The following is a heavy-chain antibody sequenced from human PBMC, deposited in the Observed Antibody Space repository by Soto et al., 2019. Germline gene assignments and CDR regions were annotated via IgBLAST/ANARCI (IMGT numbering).Heavy chain of an antibody. J-gene: IGHJ4*02. V-gene: IGHV4-4*02. CDR3: ARVEFGKFGAY. CDR2: IHQSGSA. CDR1: GESIRSDSW. D-gene: IGHD3-10*01. Sequence: SETLSLTCAVSGESIRSDSWWSWVRQPPGKGLEWLGEIHQSGSANYDPSVKSRVTLSMDKTKNQFSLKLTSVTAADTAVYYCARVEFGKFGAYRGQGTPVTVSS.